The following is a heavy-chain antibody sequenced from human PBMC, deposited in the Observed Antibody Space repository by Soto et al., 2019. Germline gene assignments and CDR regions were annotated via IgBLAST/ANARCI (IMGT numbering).Heavy chain of an antibody. Sequence: QVQLQESGPGLVKPSGTLSLSCAVSGGSVSNNNWWSWVRQSPGKGLEWIGEIHHSGGNSYNPSLESRATLSVDKSKNELSLRLNYVTAADTAVYYCTKNSAYALDYWGLGILVTVSS. J-gene: IGHJ4*02. D-gene: IGHD5-12*01. V-gene: IGHV4-4*02. CDR3: TKNSAYALDY. CDR2: IHHSGGN. CDR1: GGSVSNNNW.